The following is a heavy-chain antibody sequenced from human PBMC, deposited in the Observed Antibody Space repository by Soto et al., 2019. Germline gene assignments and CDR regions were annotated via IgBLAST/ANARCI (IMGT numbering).Heavy chain of an antibody. CDR2: IIPIFGTA. V-gene: IGHV1-69*13. CDR3: AGLRTYGGYGY. Sequence: WASVKVSFKASGGTFSSYAISWVRQAPGQGLEWMGGIIPIFGTANYAQKFQGRVTITADESTSTAYMELSSLRSEDTAVYYCAGLRTYGGYGYWGQGTLVTVSS. J-gene: IGHJ4*02. D-gene: IGHD5-12*01. CDR1: GGTFSSYA.